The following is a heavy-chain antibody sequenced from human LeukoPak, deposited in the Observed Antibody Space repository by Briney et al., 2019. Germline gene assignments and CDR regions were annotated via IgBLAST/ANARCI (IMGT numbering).Heavy chain of an antibody. Sequence: PGESLKISCKGSGYRFTTNWIGWVRQMPGKGLEWMGIIYPGDSETRYSPSFQGQVTISADKSISTAYLQWSSLKASDTAIYYCVRSRGYSYGYSYYFDYWGQGTLVTVSS. CDR3: VRSRGYSYGYSYYFDY. V-gene: IGHV5-51*01. D-gene: IGHD5-18*01. CDR2: IYPGDSET. CDR1: GYRFTTNW. J-gene: IGHJ4*02.